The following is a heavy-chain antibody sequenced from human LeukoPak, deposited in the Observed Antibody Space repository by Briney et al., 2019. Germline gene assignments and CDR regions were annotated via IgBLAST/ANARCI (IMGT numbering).Heavy chain of an antibody. CDR1: GFTFSSYW. CDR3: ARDGRPYGSGSYRQGY. CDR2: ISSSSSYI. D-gene: IGHD3-10*01. J-gene: IGHJ4*02. V-gene: IGHV3-21*01. Sequence: GGSLRLSCAASGFTFSSYWMSWVRQAPGKGLEWVSSISSSSSYIYYADSVKGRFTISRDNAKNSLYLQMNSLRAEDTAVYYCARDGRPYGSGSYRQGYWGQGTLVTVSS.